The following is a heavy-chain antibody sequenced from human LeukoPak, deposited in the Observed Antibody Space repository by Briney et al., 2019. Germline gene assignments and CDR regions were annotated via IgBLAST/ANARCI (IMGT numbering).Heavy chain of an antibody. J-gene: IGHJ4*02. CDR1: GGTFSSYA. CDR3: ARAAYCGGDCHTNFDY. V-gene: IGHV1-69*04. CDR2: IIPIFGIA. D-gene: IGHD2-21*02. Sequence: AASVKVSCKASGGTFSSYAISWVRQAPGQGLEWMGRIIPIFGIANYAQKFQGRVTITADKSTSTAYMELSSLRSEDTAVYYCARAAYCGGDCHTNFDYWGQRTLVTASS.